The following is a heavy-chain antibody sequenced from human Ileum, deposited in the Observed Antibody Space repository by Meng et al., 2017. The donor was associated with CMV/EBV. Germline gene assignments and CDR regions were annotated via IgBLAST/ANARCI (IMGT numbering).Heavy chain of an antibody. CDR2: IYSGGST. CDR3: ARGAPTFRYFDY. D-gene: IGHD3-3*02. CDR1: GLTVSSNY. V-gene: IGHV3-53*01. J-gene: IGHJ4*02. Sequence: LSCAAAGLTVSSNYMSWVRQAPGKGLEWVSVIYSGGSTYYADSVKGRFTISRDNSRNTLYLQMNSLTAEDTAVYYCARGAPTFRYFDYWGQGTLVTVSS.